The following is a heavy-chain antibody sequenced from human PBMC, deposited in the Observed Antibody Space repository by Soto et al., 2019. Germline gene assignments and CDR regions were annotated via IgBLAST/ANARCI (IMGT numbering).Heavy chain of an antibody. D-gene: IGHD6-6*01. V-gene: IGHV1-2*02. CDR3: AKDLTRQLAYWLDP. Sequence: ASLKFSCKSSGFSFTGYYIHWLRQAPGQGLDWMGWINAHSGGTEYAQKFQGRVTLTRDTSISTAYMTLSSLRSDDTAIYYCAKDLTRQLAYWLDPWGQGTQVTVSS. J-gene: IGHJ5*02. CDR2: INAHSGGT. CDR1: GFSFTGYY.